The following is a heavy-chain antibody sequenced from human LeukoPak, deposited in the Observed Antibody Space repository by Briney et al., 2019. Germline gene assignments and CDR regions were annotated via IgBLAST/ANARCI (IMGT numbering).Heavy chain of an antibody. V-gene: IGHV3-74*01. J-gene: IGHJ6*03. Sequence: GAALRLACAASGFTFISYCKHWVSHPPGKGLLWFSRINSNGSSTSYDDSVKGRFTISRDNAKNTLYLQMNSLRAEDTAVYYCARDSAAYYYYYYMDVWGKGTTVTISS. D-gene: IGHD2-15*01. CDR2: INSNGSST. CDR3: ARDSAAYYYYYYMDV. CDR1: GFTFISYC.